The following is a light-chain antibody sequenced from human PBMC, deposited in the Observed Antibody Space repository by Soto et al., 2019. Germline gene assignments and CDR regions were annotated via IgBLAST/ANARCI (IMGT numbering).Light chain of an antibody. Sequence: QAVVTQPPSVSGAPGQRVTISCAGSNYNIGAGYDVNWYQQLPGTAPKLLIYDDTNRPSGVPDRFSGSKSATSASLAITGLQAEDEANYYCQSSDTSLSGSVVFGGGTKVTVL. V-gene: IGLV1-40*01. J-gene: IGLJ2*01. CDR3: QSSDTSLSGSVV. CDR1: NYNIGAGYD. CDR2: DDT.